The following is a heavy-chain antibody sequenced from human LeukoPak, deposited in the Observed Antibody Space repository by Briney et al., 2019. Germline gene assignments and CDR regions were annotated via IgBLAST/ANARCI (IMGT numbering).Heavy chain of an antibody. CDR3: ARARLDCSGGSCYPAPSYYYYMDV. CDR2: INPSGGST. CDR1: GYTFTSYY. V-gene: IGHV1-46*01. J-gene: IGHJ6*03. Sequence: ASVKVSCKASGYTFTSYYMHWVRQAPGQGLERRGIINPSGGSTSYAQKFQGRVTMTRDTSTSTVYMELSSLRSEDTAVYYCARARLDCSGGSCYPAPSYYYYMDVWGKGTTVTVSS. D-gene: IGHD2-15*01.